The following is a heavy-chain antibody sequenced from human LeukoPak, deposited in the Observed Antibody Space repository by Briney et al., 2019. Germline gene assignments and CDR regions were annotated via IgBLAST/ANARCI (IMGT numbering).Heavy chain of an antibody. CDR1: GGSISSYY. J-gene: IGHJ6*03. Sequence: PSETLSLTCTVSGGSISSYYWSWIRQPPGKGLEWIGYIYYSGSTNYNPSLKSRVTISVDTSKNQFSLKLSSVTAADRAVYYCARTDYYYYYMDVWGKGTTVTVSS. CDR2: IYYSGST. V-gene: IGHV4-59*01. CDR3: ARTDYYYYYMDV.